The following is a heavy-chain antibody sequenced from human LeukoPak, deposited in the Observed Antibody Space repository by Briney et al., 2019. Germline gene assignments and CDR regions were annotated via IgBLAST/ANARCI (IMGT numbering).Heavy chain of an antibody. CDR3: ASGRNVGITGTTGAFDI. V-gene: IGHV3-21*01. D-gene: IGHD1-7*01. Sequence: GGSLRLSCAASGVTFSSYSMNWVRQAPGKGLEWVSSITSSSSYIYYADSVKGRFTISRDNAKNSLYLQMNSLGDEDTAVYYCASGRNVGITGTTGAFDIRGQGTMVTVSS. CDR1: GVTFSSYS. CDR2: ITSSSSYI. J-gene: IGHJ3*02.